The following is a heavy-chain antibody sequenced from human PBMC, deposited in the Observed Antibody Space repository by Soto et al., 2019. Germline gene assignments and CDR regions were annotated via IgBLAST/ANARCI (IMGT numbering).Heavy chain of an antibody. CDR3: AREGGIAVAGTRTFDY. D-gene: IGHD6-19*01. Sequence: SETLSLTCTVSGGSMSSSSYYWGWTRQPPGKGLEWIGSIYYSGSTYYNPSLKSRVTISVDTSKNQFSLKLSSVTAADTAVYYCAREGGIAVAGTRTFDYWGQGTLVTVS. CDR2: IYYSGST. CDR1: GGSMSSSSYY. J-gene: IGHJ4*02. V-gene: IGHV4-39*02.